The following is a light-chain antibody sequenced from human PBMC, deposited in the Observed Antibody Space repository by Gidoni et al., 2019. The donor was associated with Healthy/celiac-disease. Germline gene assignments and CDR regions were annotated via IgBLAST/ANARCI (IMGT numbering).Light chain of an antibody. V-gene: IGLV1-40*01. CDR2: ANN. Sequence: QSVLTQPPSVSGPPGQRVTISCTGSSSNIGAGYDVHWYQPLPGTAPKLLIYANNNRPSGVPDRFSGSKSGTSASLAITGLQAEDEADYYCQSFDSSLSGCVFGGGTKLTVL. CDR1: SSNIGAGYD. CDR3: QSFDSSLSGCV. J-gene: IGLJ2*01.